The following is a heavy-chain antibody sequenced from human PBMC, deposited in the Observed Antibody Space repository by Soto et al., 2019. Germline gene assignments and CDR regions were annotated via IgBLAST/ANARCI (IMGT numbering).Heavy chain of an antibody. CDR2: IIPFFGTP. CDR3: ARDKGAYYSHLVY. D-gene: IGHD3-22*01. J-gene: IGHJ4*02. V-gene: IGHV1-69*06. CDR1: GATFSSYA. Sequence: QVLRVQSGAEVKKPGSSVKVSCKLSGATFSSYAMSWVRQAPGQGLEWIGGIIPFFGTPNYAQKFQGRVTITADTSTATSYMELSSLRSDDTAVYYCARDKGAYYSHLVYWGQGTLVTVSS.